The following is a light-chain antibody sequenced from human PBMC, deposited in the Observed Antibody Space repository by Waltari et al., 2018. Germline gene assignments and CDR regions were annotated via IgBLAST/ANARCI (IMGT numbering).Light chain of an antibody. V-gene: IGKV1-5*01. J-gene: IGKJ1*01. Sequence: IQMTQSPSALSASVGDRVTITCRASQRINTWMAWYQQRPGKAPKVLIYDVSTLESGVPSRFSGSGSGTEFTLAINNLQPEDFATYYCQQYNNWPPAFGQGTKVESK. CDR2: DVS. CDR3: QQYNNWPPA. CDR1: QRINTW.